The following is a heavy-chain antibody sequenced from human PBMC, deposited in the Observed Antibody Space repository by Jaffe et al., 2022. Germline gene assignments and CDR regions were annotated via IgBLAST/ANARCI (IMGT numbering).Heavy chain of an antibody. J-gene: IGHJ5*02. CDR1: GGSFSGYY. D-gene: IGHD6-13*01. Sequence: QVQLQQWGAGLLKPSETLSLTCAVYGGSFSGYYWSWIRQPPGKGLEWIGEINHSGSTNYNPSLKSRVTISVDTSKNQFSLKLSSVTAADTAVYYCARGRFEAAAREGSNWFDPWGQGTLVTVSS. V-gene: IGHV4-34*01. CDR2: INHSGST. CDR3: ARGRFEAAAREGSNWFDP.